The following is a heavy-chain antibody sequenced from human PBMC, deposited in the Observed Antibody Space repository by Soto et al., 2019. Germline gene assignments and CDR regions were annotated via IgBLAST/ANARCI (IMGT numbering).Heavy chain of an antibody. CDR1: GYTFTSYD. V-gene: IGHV1-8*01. CDR3: AREPAATLYYYGMDV. Sequence: ASVKVSCQASGYTFTSYDINWVRQATGQGLEWMGWMNPNSGNTGYAQKFQGRVTMTRNTSISTAYMELSSLRSEDTAVYYCAREPAATLYYYGMDVWGQGTTVTVSS. CDR2: MNPNSGNT. J-gene: IGHJ6*02. D-gene: IGHD2-15*01.